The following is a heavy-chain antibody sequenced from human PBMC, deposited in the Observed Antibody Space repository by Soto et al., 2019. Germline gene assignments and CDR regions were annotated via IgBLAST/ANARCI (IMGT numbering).Heavy chain of an antibody. V-gene: IGHV1-2*04. J-gene: IGHJ4*02. D-gene: IGHD2-15*01. CDR2: INPSSGGT. CDR3: ATSRDATSGGLDY. CDR1: GYTFTGYY. Sequence: QVQLVQSGAEVKKPGASVKVSCKASGYTFTGYYMHWVRQAPGQGLEWMGWINPSSGGTNYAQKFQGWVTMTRDTSISTAYMELSRLSSDDTAVYYCATSRDATSGGLDYWGQGTLVTVSS.